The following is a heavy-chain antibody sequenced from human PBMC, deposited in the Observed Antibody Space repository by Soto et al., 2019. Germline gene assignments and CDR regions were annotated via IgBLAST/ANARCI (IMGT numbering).Heavy chain of an antibody. CDR3: AKDVQKGYFDY. CDR2: ISYDGSNK. J-gene: IGHJ4*02. CDR1: GFTFSSYG. Sequence: QVQLVESGGGVVQPGRSLRLSCAASGFTFSSYGMHWVRQAPGKGLEWVAVISYDGSNKYYADSVKGRFTISRDNSKNTLYLQMNSLRAEDTAVYYCAKDVQKGYFDYWGQGTLVAVSS. V-gene: IGHV3-30*18. D-gene: IGHD6-6*01.